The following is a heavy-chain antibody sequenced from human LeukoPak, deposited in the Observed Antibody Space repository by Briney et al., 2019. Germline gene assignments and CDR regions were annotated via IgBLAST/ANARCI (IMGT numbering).Heavy chain of an antibody. CDR3: ARDPVRWFGDSRRFDP. CDR2: INPSGGST. Sequence: ASAKVSCKASGYTFTSYYMHWVRQAPGQGLEWMGIINPSGGSTSYAQKFQGRVTMTRDTSTSTVYMELSSLRSEDTAVYYCARDPVRWFGDSRRFDPWGQGTLVTVSS. V-gene: IGHV1-46*01. D-gene: IGHD3-10*01. CDR1: GYTFTSYY. J-gene: IGHJ5*02.